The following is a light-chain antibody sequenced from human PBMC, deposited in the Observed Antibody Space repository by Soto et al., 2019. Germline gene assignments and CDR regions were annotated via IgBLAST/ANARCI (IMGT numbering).Light chain of an antibody. J-gene: IGKJ5*01. Sequence: EIVLTQSPATLSLSPGERATLSCRASQSVSSHLAWYQHKPGQAPRLLFYDASTRATGIPARFSGSGSGTEFTLTISSLQSEDFAVYYCQQYNDWPPITFGQGTRLEIK. CDR2: DAS. CDR1: QSVSSH. V-gene: IGKV3-15*01. CDR3: QQYNDWPPIT.